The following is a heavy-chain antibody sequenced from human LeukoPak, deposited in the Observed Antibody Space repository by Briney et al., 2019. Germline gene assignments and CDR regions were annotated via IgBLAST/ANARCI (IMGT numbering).Heavy chain of an antibody. CDR3: ARTSRFDP. J-gene: IGHJ5*02. Sequence: PSETLSLTCAVSGYSISSGYYWGRIRQPPGKGLEWIGSIYHSGSTYYNPSLKSRVTISVDTSKNQFSLKLSSVTAADTAVYYCARTSRFDPWGQGTLVTVSS. CDR2: IYHSGST. CDR1: GYSISSGYY. V-gene: IGHV4-38-2*01.